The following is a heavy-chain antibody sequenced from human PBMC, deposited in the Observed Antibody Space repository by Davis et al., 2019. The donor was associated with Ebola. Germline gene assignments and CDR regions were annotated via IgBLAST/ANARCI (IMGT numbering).Heavy chain of an antibody. J-gene: IGHJ5*02. D-gene: IGHD3-3*01. CDR3: AREALLGFDP. Sequence: SVKVSCKASGYTFTSYGISWVRQAPGQGLEWMGGIIPIFGTANYAQKFQGRVTITADESTSTAYMELSSLRSEDTAVYCCAREALLGFDPWGQGTLVTVSS. CDR2: IIPIFGTA. V-gene: IGHV1-69*13. CDR1: GYTFTSYG.